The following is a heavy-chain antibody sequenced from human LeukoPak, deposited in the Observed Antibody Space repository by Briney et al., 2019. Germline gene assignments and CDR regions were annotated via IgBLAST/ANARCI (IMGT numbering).Heavy chain of an antibody. D-gene: IGHD6-19*01. CDR2: ISSSSSTI. J-gene: IGHJ4*02. Sequence: GGSLRLSCAASGFTFSSYSMNWVRQAPGKGLEWVSYISSSSSTIYYADSVKGRFTISRDNAKNSLYLQMNSLRAEDTAVYYCARESSSGWFYFDYWGQGTLVTVSS. CDR3: ARESSSGWFYFDY. CDR1: GFTFSSYS. V-gene: IGHV3-48*01.